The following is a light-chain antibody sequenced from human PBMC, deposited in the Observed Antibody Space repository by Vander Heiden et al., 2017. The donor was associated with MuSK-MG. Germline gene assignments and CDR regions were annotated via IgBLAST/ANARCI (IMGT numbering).Light chain of an antibody. V-gene: IGLV3-25*03. Sequence: SYELTQPPSVSVSPGQTARITCTGDALPKQYSYWYQQKPGQAPVLVMYKDTERPSGIPERFSASTSGTTVTLTITGVQAEDEADYYCQSADSAGTCEVFGGGTKLTVL. CDR3: QSADSAGTCEV. J-gene: IGLJ2*01. CDR2: KDT. CDR1: ALPKQY.